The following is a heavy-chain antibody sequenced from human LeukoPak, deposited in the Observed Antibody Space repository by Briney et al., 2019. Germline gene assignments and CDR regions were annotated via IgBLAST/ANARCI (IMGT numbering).Heavy chain of an antibody. D-gene: IGHD4-11*01. CDR2: IRSSGSST. V-gene: IGHV3-23*01. Sequence: GGSLRLSCVASGFTFSSYAMSWVRQAPGKGLEWVSGIRSSGSSTYYAESVKGRFTISRDNSQNTVFLQMNSLRVKDTAIYYCARDAQRGFDYSNSLKNWGHGTLVTVSS. CDR3: ARDAQRGFDYSNSLKN. CDR1: GFTFSSYA. J-gene: IGHJ4*01.